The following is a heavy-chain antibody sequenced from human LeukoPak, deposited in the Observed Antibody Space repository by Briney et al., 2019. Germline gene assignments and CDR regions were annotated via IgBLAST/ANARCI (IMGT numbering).Heavy chain of an antibody. Sequence: GESLKISCKGSGYSFTSYWISWVRQMPGKGLEWMGKIDPSDSYTNYSPSFQGHVSISTDKSISTAYLQWNSLKASDTGTYYCATGVGDTAMVIDYWGQGTLVTVSS. CDR1: GYSFTSYW. J-gene: IGHJ4*02. D-gene: IGHD5-18*01. CDR3: ATGVGDTAMVIDY. CDR2: IDPSDSYT. V-gene: IGHV5-10-1*01.